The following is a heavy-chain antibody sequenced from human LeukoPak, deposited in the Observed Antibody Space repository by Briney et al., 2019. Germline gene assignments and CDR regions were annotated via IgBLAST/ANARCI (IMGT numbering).Heavy chain of an antibody. Sequence: ASVKVSCKASGYTFTGYYMHWVRQAPGQGLEWMGRINPNSGGTNYAQKFQGRVTITRDTSISTAYMELSRLRSDDTAVYYCARARGYCSGGSCYGPFDPWGQGTLVTVSS. D-gene: IGHD2-15*01. CDR1: GYTFTGYY. J-gene: IGHJ5*02. V-gene: IGHV1-2*06. CDR3: ARARGYCSGGSCYGPFDP. CDR2: INPNSGGT.